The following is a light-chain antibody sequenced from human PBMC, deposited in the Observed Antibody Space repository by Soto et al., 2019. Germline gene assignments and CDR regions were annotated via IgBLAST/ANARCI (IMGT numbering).Light chain of an antibody. CDR3: QKYNSAHSYS. J-gene: IGKJ1*01. Sequence: DVQMTQSPSSLSASVGDRVTLTCRASQGITNYLAWYQQKPGKVPKLLIYGASTLQSGVPSRFSGSGSGTDFTLTIDSLQPEDVATYYCQKYNSAHSYSFGQGTKVENK. V-gene: IGKV1-27*01. CDR2: GAS. CDR1: QGITNY.